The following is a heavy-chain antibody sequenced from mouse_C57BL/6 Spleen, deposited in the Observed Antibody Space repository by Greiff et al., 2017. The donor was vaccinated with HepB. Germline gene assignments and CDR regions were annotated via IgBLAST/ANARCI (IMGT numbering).Heavy chain of an antibody. D-gene: IGHD1-1*01. CDR3: ARQYYGSSSYYFDY. J-gene: IGHJ2*01. Sequence: VQLQQSGAELVRPGTSVKVSCKASGYAFTNYLIEWVKQRPGQGLEWIGVINPGSGGTNYNEKFKGKATLTADKSSSTAYMQLSSLTSEDSAVYFCARQYYGSSSYYFDYWGQGTTLTVSS. CDR1: GYAFTNYL. CDR2: INPGSGGT. V-gene: IGHV1-54*01.